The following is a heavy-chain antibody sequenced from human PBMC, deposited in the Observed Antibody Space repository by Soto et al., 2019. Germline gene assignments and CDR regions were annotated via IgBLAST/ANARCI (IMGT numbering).Heavy chain of an antibody. D-gene: IGHD6-13*01. CDR2: INADNGNT. J-gene: IGHJ3*01. CDR1: GYTFTSYY. Sequence: ASVKVSCKASGYTFTSYYMHWVRQAPGQRLEWMGWINADNGNTLYSETFAGRVTITRDTPASTAYMELSRLKSEDTAVYFCARGSSWPRSTFDFWGQGTMVTVSS. V-gene: IGHV1-3*01. CDR3: ARGSSWPRSTFDF.